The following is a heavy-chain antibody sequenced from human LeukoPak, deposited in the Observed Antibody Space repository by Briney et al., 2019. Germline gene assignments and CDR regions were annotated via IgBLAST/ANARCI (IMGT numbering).Heavy chain of an antibody. V-gene: IGHV1-46*01. J-gene: IGHJ4*02. Sequence: GASVKVSCKASGYTFTSYYMHWVRQAPGQGLEWMGIINPSGGSTSYAQKFQGRVTMTRDTSISTAYMELSRLRSDDTAVYYCARETATYFDYWGQGTLVTVSS. CDR3: ARETATYFDY. CDR2: INPSGGST. D-gene: IGHD5-18*01. CDR1: GYTFTSYY.